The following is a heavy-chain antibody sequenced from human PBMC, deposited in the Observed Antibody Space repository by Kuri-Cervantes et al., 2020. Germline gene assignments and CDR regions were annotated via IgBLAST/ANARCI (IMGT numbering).Heavy chain of an antibody. CDR1: GFTFTSSA. CDR3: ARDPAGGSYLYYYYGMDV. D-gene: IGHD1-26*01. CDR2: IVVGSGNT. Sequence: SVKVSCKASGFTFTSSAMQWVRQARGQRLEWIGWIVVGSGNTNYAQKFQERVTITRDMSTSTAYMELSSLRSEDTAVYYCARDPAGGSYLYYYYGMDVWGQGTTVTVSS. J-gene: IGHJ6*02. V-gene: IGHV1-58*02.